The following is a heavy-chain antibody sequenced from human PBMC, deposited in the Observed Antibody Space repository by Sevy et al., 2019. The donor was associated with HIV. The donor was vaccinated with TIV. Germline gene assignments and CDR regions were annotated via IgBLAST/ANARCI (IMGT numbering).Heavy chain of an antibody. J-gene: IGHJ5*02. V-gene: IGHV3-33*08. CDR2: MWFDGSNK. CDR1: GFPFTNHG. CDR3: ARDREFYDHGEYLPTSAPDL. Sequence: GGYLRLSCEASGFPFTNHGVHWVRQAPGKGLAWVALMWFDGSNKYYADSVKGRFTVSRDDSNNTLYLQMNSLRADDTAIYSCARDREFYDHGEYLPTSAPDLWGQGTLVTVSS. D-gene: IGHD4-17*01.